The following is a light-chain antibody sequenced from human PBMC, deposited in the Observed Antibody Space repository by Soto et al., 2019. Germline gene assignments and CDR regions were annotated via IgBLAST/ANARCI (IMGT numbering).Light chain of an antibody. CDR1: NSNIASNT. Sequence: VLTQPPSASETPGQTVSISCSGSNSNIASNTVNWYQHLPGTAPKLLIYYNNQRPSGVPDRFSGSKSGTSASLAISGLQSEDESDYYCAAWDDTLKRYVFGTGTRSPS. CDR3: AAWDDTLKRYV. CDR2: YNN. J-gene: IGLJ1*01. V-gene: IGLV1-44*01.